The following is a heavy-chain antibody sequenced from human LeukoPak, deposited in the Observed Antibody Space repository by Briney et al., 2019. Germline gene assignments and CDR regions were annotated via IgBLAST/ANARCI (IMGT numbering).Heavy chain of an antibody. CDR3: ASGRFRDSSSPSDC. V-gene: IGHV1-69*02. CDR2: IIPILGIA. Sequence: SMKVSCKAFGGTFSSYTISWVRQAPGQRLEWMGRIIPILGIANYAQKFQGRVTITADESTSTAYMELSSLRSEDTAVYYCASGRFRDSSSPSDCWGQGTLVTVSS. J-gene: IGHJ4*02. D-gene: IGHD6-6*01. CDR1: GGTFSSYT.